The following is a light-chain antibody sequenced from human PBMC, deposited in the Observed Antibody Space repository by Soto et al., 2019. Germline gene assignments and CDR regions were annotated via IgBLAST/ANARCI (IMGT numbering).Light chain of an antibody. V-gene: IGKV1-5*01. CDR2: DAS. Sequence: DIQMTQSPSTLSASVGDGVTITCRASQSISSWLAWYQQKPGKAPKLLIYDASSLESGVPSRFSGSGSGTEFTLTISSLQPDDFATYYCQQYNTLFRTFGQGTKVEIK. J-gene: IGKJ1*01. CDR3: QQYNTLFRT. CDR1: QSISSW.